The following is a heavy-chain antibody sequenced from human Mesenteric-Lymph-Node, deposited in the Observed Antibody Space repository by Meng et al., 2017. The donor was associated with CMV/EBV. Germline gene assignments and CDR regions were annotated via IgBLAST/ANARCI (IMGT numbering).Heavy chain of an antibody. J-gene: IGHJ4*02. Sequence: QVQLHRWGAGRFKPSEALSVTCAVDGGSFSGYYWNWIRQSPEKGLEWIGEINHSGSTTYNPSFTSRIIISVDTSTNQISLNMSSVTAADTAVYYCARGSSYDILTGYFDYWGQGALVTVSS. CDR2: INHSGST. CDR1: GGSFSGYY. V-gene: IGHV4-34*01. D-gene: IGHD3-9*01. CDR3: ARGSSYDILTGYFDY.